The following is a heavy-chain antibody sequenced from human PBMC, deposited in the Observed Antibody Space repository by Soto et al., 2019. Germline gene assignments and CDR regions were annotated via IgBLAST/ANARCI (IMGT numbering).Heavy chain of an antibody. D-gene: IGHD2-2*01. CDR3: AKGESSASARDFDP. CDR2: ITSSGAA. V-gene: IGHV3-23*01. CDR1: GFTFNNYA. J-gene: IGHJ5*02. Sequence: PGGSLRLSCEASGFTFNNYAIAWVRQAPGKGLEWVSGITSSGAAYYADSVKGRFTISRDNSKNTLYLQMNSLRAEDTAVYYCAKGESSASARDFDPWGQGTLVTVSS.